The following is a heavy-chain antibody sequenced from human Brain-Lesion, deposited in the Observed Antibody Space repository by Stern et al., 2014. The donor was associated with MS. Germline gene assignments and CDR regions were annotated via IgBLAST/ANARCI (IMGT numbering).Heavy chain of an antibody. CDR1: GGSISSSNW. V-gene: IGHV4-4*02. CDR2: SDHSGST. Sequence: QVQLQESGPGLVKPSGTLSLTCAVSGGSISSSNWWSWVRQSPGKGLEWIGESDHSGSTIYNPSLKSRVTVSVDKSKTRFSRNLRSGTAADTAVYFCARFPASRPHVFDSWGQGTLVTVSS. J-gene: IGHJ4*02. D-gene: IGHD6-13*01. CDR3: ARFPASRPHVFDS.